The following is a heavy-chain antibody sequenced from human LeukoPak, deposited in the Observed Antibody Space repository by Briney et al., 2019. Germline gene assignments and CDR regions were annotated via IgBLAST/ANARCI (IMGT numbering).Heavy chain of an antibody. CDR3: AREKWRRIVVVDY. Sequence: GASVKVSCKASGYTFTGYYMHWVRQAPGQGLEWMGWINPNSGGTNYAQKFQGRVTMTRDTSISTAYMELSRLRSDDTAVYYCAREKWRRIVVVDYWGQGTLVTVSS. CDR1: GYTFTGYY. J-gene: IGHJ4*02. V-gene: IGHV1-2*02. CDR2: INPNSGGT. D-gene: IGHD3-22*01.